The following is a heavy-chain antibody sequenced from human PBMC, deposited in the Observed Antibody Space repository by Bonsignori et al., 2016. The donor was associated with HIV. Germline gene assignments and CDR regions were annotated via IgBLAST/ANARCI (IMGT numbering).Heavy chain of an antibody. CDR3: AYYRSTTVTFRV. Sequence: QVHLVQSGAEVKKPGSSVTVSCKASGGTFTSYAVGWVRQAPGQGLEWMGGIIPVFGSVNYAQKFQGRVTLTADESTGTAYMELSSLRSKDTAVYYCAYYRSTTVTFRVWGQGTLVTVSS. CDR1: GGTFTSYA. J-gene: IGHJ4*02. D-gene: IGHD4-17*01. V-gene: IGHV1-69*12. CDR2: IIPVFGSV.